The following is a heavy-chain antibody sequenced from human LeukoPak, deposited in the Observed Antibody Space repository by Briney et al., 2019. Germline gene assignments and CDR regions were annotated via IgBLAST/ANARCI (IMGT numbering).Heavy chain of an antibody. CDR2: ISGSGGST. Sequence: GGSLRLSCGASGFTFSSYAMSWVRQAPGKGLEWVSAISGSGGSTYYADSVKGRFTISRDNSKNTLYPQMTSLRAEDTAVYYCAKGPRTYGDYDSWGQGTLVTVSS. CDR1: GFTFSSYA. J-gene: IGHJ5*01. V-gene: IGHV3-23*01. CDR3: AKGPRTYGDYDS. D-gene: IGHD4-17*01.